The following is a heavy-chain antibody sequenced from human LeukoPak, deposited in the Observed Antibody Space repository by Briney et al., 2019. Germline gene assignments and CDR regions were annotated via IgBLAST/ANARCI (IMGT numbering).Heavy chain of an antibody. CDR1: GFTVSSNY. D-gene: IGHD6-13*01. Sequence: GGSLRLSCAASGFTVSSNYMSWIRQAPGKGLEWVSVIYSGGSTYYADSVKGRFTISRDNSKNTLYLQMNSLRAEDTAVYYCASDIAAAFRFDYWGQGTLVTVSS. CDR2: IYSGGST. J-gene: IGHJ4*02. CDR3: ASDIAAAFRFDY. V-gene: IGHV3-66*01.